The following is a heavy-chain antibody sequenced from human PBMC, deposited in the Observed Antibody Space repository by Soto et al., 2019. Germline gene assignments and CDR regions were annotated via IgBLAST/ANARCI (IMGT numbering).Heavy chain of an antibody. CDR1: GGSISSSSYY. V-gene: IGHV4-39*01. CDR3: ARQSSTSCWYCLGESVHDY. CDR2: IYYSGST. Sequence: QLQLQESGPGLVKPSETLSLTCTVSGGSISSSSYYWGWIRQPPGKGLEWIGSIYYSGSTYYNPSLKSRVTISVDTSKNQFSLKLSSVTAADTAVYYCARQSSTSCWYCLGESVHDYWGQGTLVTVSS. J-gene: IGHJ4*02. D-gene: IGHD2-2*01.